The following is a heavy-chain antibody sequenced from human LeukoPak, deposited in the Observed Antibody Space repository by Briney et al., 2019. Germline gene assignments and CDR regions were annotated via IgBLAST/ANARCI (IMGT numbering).Heavy chain of an antibody. J-gene: IGHJ4*02. V-gene: IGHV1-8*01. D-gene: IGHD2-8*01. CDR3: ASGHTYCTNGVCLSY. Sequence: ASVKVSCKASGYTFTSYDINWVRQATGQGLEWMGWMNPNSGNTGYAQKFQGRVTMTRNTSISTAYMELSSLRSEDTAGYYCASGHTYCTNGVCLSYWGQGTLVTVSS. CDR1: GYTFTSYD. CDR2: MNPNSGNT.